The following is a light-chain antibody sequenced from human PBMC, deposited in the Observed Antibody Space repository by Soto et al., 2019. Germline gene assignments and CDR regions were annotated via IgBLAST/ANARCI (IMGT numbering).Light chain of an antibody. CDR2: LNSDGSH. J-gene: IGLJ2*01. V-gene: IGLV4-69*01. Sequence: QSVLTQSPSASASLGASVKLTCTLSSGHSSYAIAWHQQQPEKGPRYLMKLNSDGSHSKGDVIPDRFSGSSSGAERYLTISGLQSEDEADYYCQTWGTGIHVVFGGGTKLTVL. CDR1: SGHSSYA. CDR3: QTWGTGIHVV.